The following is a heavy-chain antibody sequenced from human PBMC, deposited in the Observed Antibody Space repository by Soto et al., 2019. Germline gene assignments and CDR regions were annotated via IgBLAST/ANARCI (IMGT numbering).Heavy chain of an antibody. CDR1: GSSISSNY. Sequence: PDTLSLTCTVSGSSISSNYWSSVRHSPGKGLEWIGFVYCGGTSYNTYFESRVTMSIDTTKKQFSLELSFVTAADTAVYYCVTYRGAFYFEYWGQGTLVTVSS. J-gene: IGHJ4*02. CDR2: VYCGGT. D-gene: IGHD4-4*01. V-gene: IGHV4-59*01. CDR3: VTYRGAFYFEY.